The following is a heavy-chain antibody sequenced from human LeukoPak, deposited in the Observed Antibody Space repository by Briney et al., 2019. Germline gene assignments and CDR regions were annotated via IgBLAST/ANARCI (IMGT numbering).Heavy chain of an antibody. J-gene: IGHJ4*02. CDR3: ARFLVLRDMLTGYFPYYFDH. D-gene: IGHD3-9*01. CDR1: GYSFTSYW. CDR2: IYPGDSDT. V-gene: IGHV5-51*01. Sequence: HGESLKISCKGSGYSFTSYWIGWVRQMPGKGLEWMGIIYPGDSDTRYSPSFQGQVTISADKSISTAYLQWSSLKASDTGMYYCARFLVLRDMLTGYFPYYFDHWGQGTLVTVSS.